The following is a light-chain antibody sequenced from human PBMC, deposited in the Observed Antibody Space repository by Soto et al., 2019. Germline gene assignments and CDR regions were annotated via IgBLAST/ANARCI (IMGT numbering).Light chain of an antibody. CDR2: SAS. Sequence: DIQMTQSPSSLSASVGDRVTITRRASQGIRDALGWYQQKPGKVPKRLIYSASNLQSGVPSRFSGSGSETEFTLTISSLQPEDFATYYCLQHSDYPFSFGQGTRLEI. CDR1: QGIRDA. V-gene: IGKV1-17*01. J-gene: IGKJ2*01. CDR3: LQHSDYPFS.